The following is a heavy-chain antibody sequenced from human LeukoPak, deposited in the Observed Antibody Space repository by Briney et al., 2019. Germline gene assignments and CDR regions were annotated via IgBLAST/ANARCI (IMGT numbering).Heavy chain of an antibody. J-gene: IGHJ4*02. CDR3: AKGPKLGDGFHCDS. CDR1: GFTFSSYA. CDR2: ISGSGGNT. V-gene: IGHV3-23*01. Sequence: GGSLRLSCAASGFTFSSYALSWVRQAPGKGLEWVSGISGSGGNTYYAGSVKGRFTISRDISMNTLYLQMNILRVEDTAVYYCAKGPKLGDGFHCDSWGQGTLVTVSS. D-gene: IGHD5-24*01.